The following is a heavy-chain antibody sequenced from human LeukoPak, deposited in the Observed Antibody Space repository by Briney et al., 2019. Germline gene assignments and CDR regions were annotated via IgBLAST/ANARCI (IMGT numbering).Heavy chain of an antibody. CDR2: INPNSGGT. V-gene: IGHV1-2*02. Sequence: QAPGQGLEWMGWINPNSGGTNYAQKFQGRVTMTRDTSISTAYMELSRLRSDDTAVYYCARVDTAMVYDAFDIWGQGTMVTVSS. J-gene: IGHJ3*02. CDR3: ARVDTAMVYDAFDI. D-gene: IGHD5-18*01.